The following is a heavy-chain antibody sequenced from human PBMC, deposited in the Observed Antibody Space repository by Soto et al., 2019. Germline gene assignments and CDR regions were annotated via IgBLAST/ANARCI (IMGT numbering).Heavy chain of an antibody. CDR1: GVSISSYY. J-gene: IGHJ4*02. V-gene: IGHV4-59*13. D-gene: IGHD5-12*01. CDR3: ARGQVEMATIPFDY. Sequence: SETMSLTCTVSGVSISSYYCVWIRQPPGKRLEWIGYIYYNGSPKYNPSLKSRVSISIDPSNNHFSLNLYSVTAADTAVYYCARGQVEMATIPFDYWGQGTLVTVSS. CDR2: IYYNGSP.